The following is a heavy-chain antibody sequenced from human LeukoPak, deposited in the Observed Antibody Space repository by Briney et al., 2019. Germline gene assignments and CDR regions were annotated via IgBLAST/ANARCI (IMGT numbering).Heavy chain of an antibody. V-gene: IGHV3-74*01. J-gene: IGHJ6*03. CDR3: AREVRRTYDYYYYYMDV. CDR2: INSDGSST. CDR1: GFTFSSYW. Sequence: GGSLRLSCAVSGFTFSSYWMHWVRQAPGKGLVWVSRINSDGSSTSYADSVKGRFTISRDNAKNTLYLQMNSLRAEDTAVYYCAREVRRTYDYYYYYMDVWGKGTTVTVSS.